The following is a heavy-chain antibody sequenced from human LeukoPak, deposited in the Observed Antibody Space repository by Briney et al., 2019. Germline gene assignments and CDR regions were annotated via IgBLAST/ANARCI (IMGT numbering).Heavy chain of an antibody. Sequence: GGSLRLSCAASGFTFSGSAMHWVRQASGRGLEWFGLIRSKANSYATAYAASVKGRFTISRDDSKNTAYLQMNSLKTEDTAVYYCTIVVVPAAIQGIDPWGQGTLVTVSS. CDR2: IRSKANSYAT. J-gene: IGHJ5*02. CDR1: GFTFSGSA. D-gene: IGHD2-2*02. V-gene: IGHV3-73*01. CDR3: TIVVVPAAIQGIDP.